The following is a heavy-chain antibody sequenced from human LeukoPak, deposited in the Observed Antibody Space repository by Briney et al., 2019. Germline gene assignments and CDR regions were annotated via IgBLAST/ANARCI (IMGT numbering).Heavy chain of an antibody. Sequence: GESLKISCKGSGYSFTSYWIGWVRQMPGKGLEWMGIIYPGDSDTRYSPSFQGQVTISADKSISTAYLQWSSLKASDTAMYYCASGRKGSSSWYRGEAFDIWGQGTMVTVPS. CDR1: GYSFTSYW. CDR3: ASGRKGSSSWYRGEAFDI. CDR2: IYPGDSDT. D-gene: IGHD6-13*01. V-gene: IGHV5-51*01. J-gene: IGHJ3*02.